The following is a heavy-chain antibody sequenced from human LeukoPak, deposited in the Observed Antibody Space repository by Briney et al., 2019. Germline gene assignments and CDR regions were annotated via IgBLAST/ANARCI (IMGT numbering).Heavy chain of an antibody. CDR2: IYHSGST. V-gene: IGHV4-4*02. D-gene: IGHD6-13*01. CDR3: ARSSPIAAAVLVFRY. J-gene: IGHJ4*02. Sequence: SGTLSLTCAVSGGSISSSNWWSWVRQPPGKGLEWIGEIYHSGSTNYNPSLKSRVTISVDKSKNQFSLKLSSVTAADTAVYYCARSSPIAAAVLVFRYWGQGTLVTVSS. CDR1: GGSISSSNW.